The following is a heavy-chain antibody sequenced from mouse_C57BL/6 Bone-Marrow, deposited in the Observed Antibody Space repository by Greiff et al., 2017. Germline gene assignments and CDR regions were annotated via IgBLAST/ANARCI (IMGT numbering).Heavy chain of an antibody. V-gene: IGHV1-54*01. D-gene: IGHD4-1*01. J-gene: IGHJ3*01. CDR2: INAGSGGT. CDR1: GFAFTNYL. Sequence: QVQLMESGAELVRPGTSVKVSCTASGFAFTNYLISWVKQTPGQGLEWIGMINAGSGGTNYHDKVKGQVTLTADNAYSTGYLQISSLQSEDTAVYFCARSKNWDCWLAYWGQGTLVIVSA. CDR3: ARSKNWDCWLAY.